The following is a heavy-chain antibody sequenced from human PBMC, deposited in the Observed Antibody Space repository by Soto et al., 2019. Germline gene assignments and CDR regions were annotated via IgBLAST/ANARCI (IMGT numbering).Heavy chain of an antibody. V-gene: IGHV3-23*01. CDR1: GFTFSTYA. D-gene: IGHD3-22*01. CDR3: AKDQPYYYDSSEAYYFDY. Sequence: VGSLRLSCAASGFTFSTYAMSWVRQAPGKGLEWVSAISGSGGSTYYADSVKGRFTISRDNSKNTLYLQMNSLRAEDTAVYYCAKDQPYYYDSSEAYYFDYWGQGTLVTVSS. CDR2: ISGSGGST. J-gene: IGHJ4*02.